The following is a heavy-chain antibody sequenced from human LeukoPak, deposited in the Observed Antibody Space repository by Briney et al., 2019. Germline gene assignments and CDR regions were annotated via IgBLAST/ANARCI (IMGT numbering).Heavy chain of an antibody. D-gene: IGHD3-9*01. CDR3: AKLGGYDILTGDAFDI. CDR2: IYPGDSDT. J-gene: IGHJ3*02. CDR1: EYNFATYW. Sequence: GESLKISCKGSEYNFATYWIVWVRQMPGKGLEWMGVIYPGDSDTRYSPSFQGQVTISADKSITTAYLQWSTLKASDTAMYYCAKLGGYDILTGDAFDIWGQGTMVTVSS. V-gene: IGHV5-51*01.